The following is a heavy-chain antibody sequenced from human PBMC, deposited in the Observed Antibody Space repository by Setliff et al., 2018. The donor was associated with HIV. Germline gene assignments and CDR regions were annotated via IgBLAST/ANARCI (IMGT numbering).Heavy chain of an antibody. J-gene: IGHJ3*02. CDR3: VTDYDFWSGYSNDAFDI. D-gene: IGHD3-3*01. Sequence: GSLRLSCAASGFTVSSNSMSWVRQAPGKGLEWVSVIYSVGITYYTDSVKGRFTISRDNSKNTVYLQMSSLRPEDTAVYYCVTDYDFWSGYSNDAFDIWGQGTMVTVS. CDR1: GFTVSSNS. V-gene: IGHV3-53*05. CDR2: IYSVGIT.